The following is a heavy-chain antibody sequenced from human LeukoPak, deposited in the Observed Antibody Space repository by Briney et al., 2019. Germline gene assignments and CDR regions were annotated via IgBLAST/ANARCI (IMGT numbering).Heavy chain of an antibody. Sequence: PGGSLRLSCAASGFTFSSYSMNGVRQAPGKGLEWVSSISSSSSYIYYADSVKGRFTISRDNAKNSLYLQMNSLRAEDTAVYYCARDFRYYNDNVEYWGQGTLVTVSS. V-gene: IGHV3-21*01. CDR3: ARDFRYYNDNVEY. J-gene: IGHJ4*02. CDR2: ISSSSSYI. CDR1: GFTFSSYS. D-gene: IGHD3-22*01.